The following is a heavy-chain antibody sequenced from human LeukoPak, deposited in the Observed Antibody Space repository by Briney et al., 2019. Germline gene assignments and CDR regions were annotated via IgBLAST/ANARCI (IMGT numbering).Heavy chain of an antibody. V-gene: IGHV1-46*01. CDR3: AAGEMATILRPLFDY. D-gene: IGHD5-24*01. CDR1: GYTFTSYY. Sequence: ASVKVSCKASGYTFTSYYMHWVRQAPGQGLEWMGIINPSGGSTSYAQKFQGRVTMTRDISTSTAYMELSSLRSEDTAVYYCAAGEMATILRPLFDYWGQGTLVTVSS. J-gene: IGHJ4*02. CDR2: INPSGGST.